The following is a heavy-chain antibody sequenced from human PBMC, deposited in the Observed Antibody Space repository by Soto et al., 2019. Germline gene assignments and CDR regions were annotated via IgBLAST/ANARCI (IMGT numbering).Heavy chain of an antibody. CDR1: GVTFGGSA. D-gene: IGHD2-2*01. CDR3: TRLGSSTSLDSFDI. CDR2: VRSKANSYAK. V-gene: IGHV3-73*01. J-gene: IGHJ3*02. Sequence: PGGSRRLAWAVSGVTFGGSAMHWVRQSSGKGREWVGRVRSKANSYAKAYAAAVKGRFTISRDESKNTAFLQLNSLKTEDTAVYYCTRLGSSTSLDSFDICCKGTMVSVAS.